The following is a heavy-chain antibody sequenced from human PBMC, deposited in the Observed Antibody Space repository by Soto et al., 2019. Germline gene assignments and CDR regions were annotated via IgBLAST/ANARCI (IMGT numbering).Heavy chain of an antibody. V-gene: IGHV1-3*01. J-gene: IGHJ5*02. Sequence: QVQLVQSGAEVKKPGASVKVSCKASGYTFTSYAMHWVRQAPGQRLEWMGWINAGNGNTKYSQKFQGRVTITRDTSASAAYMELSSLRSEDTAVYYCAKSATVPAAIASWGQGTLVTVSS. CDR3: AKSATVPAAIAS. D-gene: IGHD2-2*02. CDR1: GYTFTSYA. CDR2: INAGNGNT.